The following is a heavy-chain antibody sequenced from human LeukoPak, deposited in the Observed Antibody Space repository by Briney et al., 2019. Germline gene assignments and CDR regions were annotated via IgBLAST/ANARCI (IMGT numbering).Heavy chain of an antibody. D-gene: IGHD5/OR15-5a*01. CDR1: GGTFSSYA. V-gene: IGHV1-69*13. J-gene: IGHJ5*02. CDR3: ARDPGALRYPEFNKRFDP. Sequence: GCSVTVSCKASGGTFSSYAISWVRQAPGQGLEWMGGIIPIFGTANYAQKFQGRVTTTADESTSTAYMELSRLRSEDTAVYYCARDPGALRYPEFNKRFDPWGQGTL. CDR2: IIPIFGTA.